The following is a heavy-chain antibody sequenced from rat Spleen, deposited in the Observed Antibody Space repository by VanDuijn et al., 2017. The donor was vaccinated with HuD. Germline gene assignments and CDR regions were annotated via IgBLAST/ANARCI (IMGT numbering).Heavy chain of an antibody. CDR1: GFTFSDYG. CDR3: TRDLGY. CDR2: ITNGGGTT. Sequence: VQLVESGGGLVQPGRSLKLSCAASGFTFSDYGMAWVRQAPTKGLEWVASITNGGGTTYYRDSVKGRFTISRDNTKSTLYLQMDSLRSEDTATYYCTRDLGYWGQGVMVTVSS. V-gene: IGHV5-29*01. J-gene: IGHJ2*01.